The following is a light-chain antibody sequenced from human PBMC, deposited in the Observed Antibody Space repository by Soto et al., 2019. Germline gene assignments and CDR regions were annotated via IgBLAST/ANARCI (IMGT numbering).Light chain of an antibody. CDR3: QHYNNWPIN. V-gene: IGKV3-15*01. CDR2: GTS. J-gene: IGKJ5*01. Sequence: EIVITESPASLSVAEGASLTRSSRASQSVASNLAWYQQKPGQAPRLLIYGTSTRATGVPARFSGSGSGTDFTLTISSLQAADFAVYHCQHYNNWPINFGQGTRLEIK. CDR1: QSVASN.